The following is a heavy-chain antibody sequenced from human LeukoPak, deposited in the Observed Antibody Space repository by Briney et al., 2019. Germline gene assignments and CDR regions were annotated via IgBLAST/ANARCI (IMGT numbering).Heavy chain of an antibody. V-gene: IGHV3-48*03. CDR1: GFTFSSYE. Sequence: PGGSLRLSCAASGFTFSSYEINWVRHAPGEGLEWDSYISSSGSNIYYADSVKGRFTISRDNAKNSLYLQMNSLRAEDTAVYYCAELGITMIGGVWGKGTTVTISS. D-gene: IGHD3-10*02. CDR3: AELGITMIGGV. J-gene: IGHJ6*04. CDR2: ISSSGSNI.